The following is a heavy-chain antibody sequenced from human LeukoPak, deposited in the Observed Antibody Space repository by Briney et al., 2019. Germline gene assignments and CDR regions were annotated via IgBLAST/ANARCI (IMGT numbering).Heavy chain of an antibody. CDR1: GFTFKDYW. Sequence: GEPLRLSCVASGFTFKDYWMNWLRQAPEKGLEWVANIKYDGSEIYHADSVKGRFTISRDNAQNSLSLQMNNLRAEDTAVYYCARDVSRSFDHWGQGTLVTVSS. V-gene: IGHV3-7*01. CDR3: ARDVSRSFDH. CDR2: IKYDGSEI. J-gene: IGHJ4*02.